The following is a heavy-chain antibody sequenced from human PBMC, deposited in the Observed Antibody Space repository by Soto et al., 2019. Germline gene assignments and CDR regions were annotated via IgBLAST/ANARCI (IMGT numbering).Heavy chain of an antibody. Sequence: GGSLRLSCAASGFTFSSYAMHWVRQAPGKGLEWVAVISYDGSNKYYADSVKGRFTISRDNSKNTLYLQMNSLRAEDTAVYYCARNLYSSSSATYYGMDVWGQGTTVTVSS. D-gene: IGHD6-6*01. CDR1: GFTFSSYA. J-gene: IGHJ6*02. CDR3: ARNLYSSSSATYYGMDV. CDR2: ISYDGSNK. V-gene: IGHV3-30-3*01.